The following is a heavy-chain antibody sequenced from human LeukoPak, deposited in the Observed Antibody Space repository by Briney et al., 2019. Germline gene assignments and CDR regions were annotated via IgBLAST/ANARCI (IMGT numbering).Heavy chain of an antibody. CDR3: AKGIDDTGYYPFDY. Sequence: PGRSLRLSCAASGFTFDDYAMSWVRQAPGKGLEWVSVIRGSGGSTYYADSVKGRFTISRDKSKNTLYLQMNSLRAEDTAVYYCAKGIDDTGYYPFDYWGQGTLVTVSS. CDR1: GFTFDDYA. V-gene: IGHV3-23*01. D-gene: IGHD3-9*01. J-gene: IGHJ4*02. CDR2: IRGSGGST.